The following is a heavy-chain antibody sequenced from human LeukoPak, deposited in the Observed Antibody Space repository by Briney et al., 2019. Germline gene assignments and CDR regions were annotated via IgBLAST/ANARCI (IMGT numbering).Heavy chain of an antibody. CDR1: EFGVTTYY. CDR2: IYSGGTT. J-gene: IGHJ4*02. Sequence: PGGSLRLSCVVSEFGVTTYYMHWVRQAPGKGLEWVSVIYSGGTTYYAVSVAGRFTISRDHYKNTVYLQMNSLRAEDTAVYYCARDAWPYSSSWSDYWGQGTLVTVSS. D-gene: IGHD6-13*01. V-gene: IGHV3-66*01. CDR3: ARDAWPYSSSWSDY.